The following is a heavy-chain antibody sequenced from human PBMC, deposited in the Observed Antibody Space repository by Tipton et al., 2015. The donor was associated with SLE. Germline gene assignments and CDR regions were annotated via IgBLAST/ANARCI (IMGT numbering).Heavy chain of an antibody. Sequence: TLSLTCTVSGGSISSYYWSWIRQPAGKGLEWIGRIYTSGSTNYNPSLKSRVTMSVDTSKNQFSLKLSSVTAADTAVYYCACPLYCSSTSCPPGDWGQGTLVTVSS. D-gene: IGHD2-2*01. CDR1: GGSISSYY. CDR3: ACPLYCSSTSCPPGD. V-gene: IGHV4-4*07. J-gene: IGHJ4*02. CDR2: IYTSGST.